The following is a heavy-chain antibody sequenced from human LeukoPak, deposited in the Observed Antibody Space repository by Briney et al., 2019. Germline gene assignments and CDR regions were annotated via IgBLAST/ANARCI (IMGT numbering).Heavy chain of an antibody. D-gene: IGHD2-2*01. J-gene: IGHJ6*02. CDR2: INPNSGGT. Sequence: ASVKVSCKASGYTFTGYYMHWVRQAPGQGLEWMGWINPNSGGTNYAQKFQGWVTMTRDTSISTAYMELSRLRSDDTAVYYCARDLSLQLPGRYYYYGMDVWGQGTTVTVSS. CDR3: ARDLSLQLPGRYYYYGMDV. V-gene: IGHV1-2*04. CDR1: GYTFTGYY.